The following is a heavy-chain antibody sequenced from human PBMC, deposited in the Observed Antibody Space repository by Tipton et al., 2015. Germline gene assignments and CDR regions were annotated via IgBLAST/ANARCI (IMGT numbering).Heavy chain of an antibody. CDR1: GYSFTSYW. D-gene: IGHD3-22*01. J-gene: IGHJ3*02. V-gene: IGHV5-51*01. CDR2: IYPGDSHT. CDR3: ARHVSFYYDTHGSDALDI. Sequence: QLVQSGAEVKKPGESVKISCKGSGYSFTSYWIGWVRQMPGKGLEWMGIIYPGDSHTRYNPSFQGQVTISADKSISTAYLHWSSLKASDTAMYYCARHVSFYYDTHGSDALDIWAQGTMVTVSS.